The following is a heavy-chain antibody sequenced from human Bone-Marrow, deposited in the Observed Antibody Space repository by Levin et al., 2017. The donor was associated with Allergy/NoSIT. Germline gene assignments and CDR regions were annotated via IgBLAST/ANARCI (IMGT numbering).Heavy chain of an antibody. Sequence: GESLKISCKGSGYNFTNQWIAWVRQMPGKGLEWMGIIHPGDSATRYSPSFKGQVTISADMSIGTAYLQWSSLQASDTAIYYCARYTTSWYRLLDPRSRYYYIYAMDVWGQGTTVTVSS. CDR1: GYNFTNQW. CDR3: ARYTTSWYRLLDPRSRYYYIYAMDV. CDR2: IHPGDSAT. J-gene: IGHJ6*02. D-gene: IGHD6-13*01. V-gene: IGHV5-51*01.